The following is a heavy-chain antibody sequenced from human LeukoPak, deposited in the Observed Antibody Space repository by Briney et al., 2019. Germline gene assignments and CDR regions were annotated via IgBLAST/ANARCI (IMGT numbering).Heavy chain of an antibody. Sequence: SETVSLTCAVYGGSCDDYYCSWIRQPPGKGLEWIGEIHPSGIFYYNSSLVSRVTISIDTSKTQFSLRLTSVTAADTAFYYCARGRDRSKTGDLWGQGSLVTVSS. CDR2: IHPSGIF. CDR1: GGSCDDYY. D-gene: IGHD5-24*01. CDR3: ARGRDRSKTGDL. V-gene: IGHV4-34*01. J-gene: IGHJ5*02.